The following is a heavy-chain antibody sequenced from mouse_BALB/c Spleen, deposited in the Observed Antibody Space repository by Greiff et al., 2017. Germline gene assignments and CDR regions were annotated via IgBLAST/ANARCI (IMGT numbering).Heavy chain of an antibody. J-gene: IGHJ2*01. Sequence: VQLKESGAELVQPGASGKLSCTASGFNIKDSYMHWVRQRPEQGLEWIGRIDPANGNIKYDPKFQGKATITADTSSNTAYLQLSSLTSEDTAVYYCAPANWDVKEYLDDWGQGTTRTVSS. CDR2: IDPANGNI. D-gene: IGHD4-1*01. CDR1: GFNIKDSY. V-gene: IGHV14-3*02. CDR3: APANWDVKEYLDD.